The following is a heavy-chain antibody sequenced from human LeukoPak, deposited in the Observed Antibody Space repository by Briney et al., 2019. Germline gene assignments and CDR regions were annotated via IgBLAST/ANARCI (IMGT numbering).Heavy chain of an antibody. CDR2: ISGSGGST. D-gene: IGHD2-15*01. CDR1: GFTFSSYA. J-gene: IGHJ4*02. V-gene: IGHV3-23*01. Sequence: PGGSLRLSCAVSGFTFSSYAMSWVRQAPGKGLEWVSAISGSGGSTYYADSVKGRFTISRDNSKNTLYLQMNSLRAEDTAVYYCAKDGGSTYCSGGSCIRRYYFDYWGQGTLVTVSS. CDR3: AKDGGSTYCSGGSCIRRYYFDY.